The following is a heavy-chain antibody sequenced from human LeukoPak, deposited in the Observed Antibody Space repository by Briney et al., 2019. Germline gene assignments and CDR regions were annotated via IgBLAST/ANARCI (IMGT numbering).Heavy chain of an antibody. Sequence: ASVKVSCKASGYTFTGYYMHWVRQAPGQGLEWMGIINPSGGSTSYAQKFQGRVTMTRDTSTSTVYMELSSLRSEDTAVYYCARVQYDFWSGYQIIDNRFDPWGQGTLVTVSS. CDR3: ARVQYDFWSGYQIIDNRFDP. D-gene: IGHD3-3*01. V-gene: IGHV1-46*01. CDR2: INPSGGST. J-gene: IGHJ5*02. CDR1: GYTFTGYY.